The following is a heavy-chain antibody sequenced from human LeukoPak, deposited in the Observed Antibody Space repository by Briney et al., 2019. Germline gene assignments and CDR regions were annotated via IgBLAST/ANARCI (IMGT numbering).Heavy chain of an antibody. V-gene: IGHV3-48*04. CDR1: GFTFTNNF. CDR2: ISSSGSTI. CDR3: AELGITMIGGV. Sequence: GGSLRLSCAASGFTFTNNFMSWVRQAPGKGLEWVSYISSSGSTIYYADSVKGRFTISRDNAKNSLYLQMNSLRAEDTAVYYCAELGITMIGGVWGKGTTVTISS. J-gene: IGHJ6*04. D-gene: IGHD3-10*02.